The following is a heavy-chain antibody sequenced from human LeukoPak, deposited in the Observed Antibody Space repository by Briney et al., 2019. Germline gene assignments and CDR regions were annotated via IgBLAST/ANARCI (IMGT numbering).Heavy chain of an antibody. Sequence: SETLSLTCTVSGGSISSYQWSWLRQPPGKGLEWIGYIYYSGSTNYKPSLKSRVTISVETSKNQFSLRLSSVTAADTAVYYCARVTGYMTEDYFDYWGQGTLITVSS. V-gene: IGHV4-59*01. CDR1: GGSISSYQ. D-gene: IGHD6-13*01. CDR3: ARVTGYMTEDYFDY. CDR2: IYYSGST. J-gene: IGHJ4*02.